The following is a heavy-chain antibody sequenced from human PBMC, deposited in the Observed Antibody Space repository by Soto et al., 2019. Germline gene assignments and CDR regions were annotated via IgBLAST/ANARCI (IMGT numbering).Heavy chain of an antibody. V-gene: IGHV4-31*03. J-gene: IGHJ4*02. CDR1: GGSITSSGYY. D-gene: IGHD2-2*01. CDR3: ARGGGSTKVEY. Sequence: QVQLQESGPGLVKPSQTLSLTCTVSGGSITSSGYYWSWIRQHPGEGLEWIGFTSNSGSTSYNPSLQSRVTITVDTSSNQFSLNLKSVTDADTAVYYCARGGGSTKVEYWGQGTLVTVSP. CDR2: TSNSGST.